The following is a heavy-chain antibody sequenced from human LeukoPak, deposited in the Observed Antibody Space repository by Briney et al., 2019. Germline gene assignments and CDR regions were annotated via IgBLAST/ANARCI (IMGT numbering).Heavy chain of an antibody. J-gene: IGHJ6*03. D-gene: IGHD3-10*01. CDR1: GGSISSYY. V-gene: IGHV4-59*01. CDR2: IYYSGST. Sequence: PSETLSLTCTVSGGSISSYYWSWIRQPPGKGLEWIGYIYYSGSTNYNPSLKSRVTISVDTSKNQFSLKLSSVTAADTAVYYCARGVSNLAHYYYYMDVWGKGTTVTVSS. CDR3: ARGVSNLAHYYYYMDV.